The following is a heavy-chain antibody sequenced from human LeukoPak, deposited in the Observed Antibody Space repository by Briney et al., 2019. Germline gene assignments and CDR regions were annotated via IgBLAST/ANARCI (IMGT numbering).Heavy chain of an antibody. J-gene: IGHJ4*02. Sequence: GGSLRLSCAAYGFTYSGYGMHWVRQAPGKGLEWVACIQSNTFNEFYGDSVKGRLTISRDNSKNTLFLQMNSLRVEDTAVYYCAKDRGFDRHGYYPNYFDYWGQGALVTVSS. CDR3: AKDRGFDRHGYYPNYFDY. V-gene: IGHV3-30*02. D-gene: IGHD4-17*01. CDR2: IQSNTFNE. CDR1: GFTYSGYG.